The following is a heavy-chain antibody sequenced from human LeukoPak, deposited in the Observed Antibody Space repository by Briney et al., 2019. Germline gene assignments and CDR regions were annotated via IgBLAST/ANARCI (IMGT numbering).Heavy chain of an antibody. J-gene: IGHJ4*02. Sequence: SETLSLTCSVSGGSISSSSYYWGWIRQPPGKGLEWTGSIYYSGSTYYNPSLKSRVTISVDTSKNQFSLKLSSVTAADTAVYYCARVIAVAGTAYFDYWGQGTLVTVSS. V-gene: IGHV4-39*01. CDR1: GGSISSSSYY. CDR3: ARVIAVAGTAYFDY. CDR2: IYYSGST. D-gene: IGHD6-19*01.